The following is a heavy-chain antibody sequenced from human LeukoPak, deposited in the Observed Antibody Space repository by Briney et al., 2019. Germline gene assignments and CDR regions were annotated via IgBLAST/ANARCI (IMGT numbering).Heavy chain of an antibody. V-gene: IGHV4-59*01. CDR2: IYYSGST. Sequence: NPSETLSLTCTVSGGSISSYYWSWLRQPPGKGLEWIGYIYYSGSTNYNPSLKSRVTISVDTSKNQFSLKLSSVTAADTAVYYCARGAYNWNVGDAFDIWGQGTMVTVSS. CDR1: GGSISSYY. J-gene: IGHJ3*02. CDR3: ARGAYNWNVGDAFDI. D-gene: IGHD1-20*01.